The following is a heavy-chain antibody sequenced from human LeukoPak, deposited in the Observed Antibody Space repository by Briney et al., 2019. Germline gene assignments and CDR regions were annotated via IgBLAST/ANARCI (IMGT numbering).Heavy chain of an antibody. D-gene: IGHD3-3*01. Sequence: GGSLRLSCAASGFTFSIYAMHWVRQAPGKGLEYVSAVSRDGLSTYYADSVEGRFTISRDNSKNTVYLQMDSLRAEDMAVYYCARAKYYDFWSGYPPSPSFDYWGQGTLVTVSA. CDR3: ARAKYYDFWSGYPPSPSFDY. J-gene: IGHJ4*02. CDR1: GFTFSIYA. V-gene: IGHV3-64*02. CDR2: VSRDGLST.